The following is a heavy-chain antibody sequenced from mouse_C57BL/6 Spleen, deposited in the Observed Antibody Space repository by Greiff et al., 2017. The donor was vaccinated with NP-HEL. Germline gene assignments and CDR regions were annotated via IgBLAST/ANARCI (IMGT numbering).Heavy chain of an antibody. J-gene: IGHJ1*03. CDR3: PTTNYYGSSYGYFDV. Sequence: EVQLQQSGAELVRPGASVKLSCTASGFNIKDDYMHWVKQRPEQGLEWIGWIDPENGDTEYASKFQGKATITADTSSNTAYLQLSSLTSEDTAVYYCPTTNYYGSSYGYFDVWGTGTTVTVSS. CDR1: GFNIKDDY. V-gene: IGHV14-4*01. D-gene: IGHD1-1*01. CDR2: IDPENGDT.